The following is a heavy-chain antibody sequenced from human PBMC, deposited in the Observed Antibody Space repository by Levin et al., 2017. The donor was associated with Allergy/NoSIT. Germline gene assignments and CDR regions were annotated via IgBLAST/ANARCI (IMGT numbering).Heavy chain of an antibody. CDR1: GFSLATSGVS. J-gene: IGHJ3*01. Sequence: SGPTLVKPTQTLTLTCSFSGFSLATSGVSVGWIRQPPGKALEWLALIYWDDDKRYSPSLKSRLTITKDTSKHQVVLTMTNMDPVDTATHYCTVSRARYDIFTGYSNDAFDVWGHGTMVTVSS. D-gene: IGHD3-9*01. CDR3: TVSRARYDIFTGYSNDAFDV. V-gene: IGHV2-5*02. CDR2: IYWDDDK.